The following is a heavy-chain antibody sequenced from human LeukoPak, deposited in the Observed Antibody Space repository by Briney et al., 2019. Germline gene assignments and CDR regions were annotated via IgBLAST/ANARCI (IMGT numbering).Heavy chain of an antibody. Sequence: SVKVSCKASGGTFSSYAISWVRQAPGQGLEWMGGIIPIFGTANYAQKFQGRVTITADESTSTAYMELSSLRSEDTAVYYCARSPMVRGVIITWFDPWGQGTLVTVSS. CDR1: GGTFSSYA. CDR3: ARSPMVRGVIITWFDP. J-gene: IGHJ5*02. V-gene: IGHV1-69*13. CDR2: IIPIFGTA. D-gene: IGHD3-10*01.